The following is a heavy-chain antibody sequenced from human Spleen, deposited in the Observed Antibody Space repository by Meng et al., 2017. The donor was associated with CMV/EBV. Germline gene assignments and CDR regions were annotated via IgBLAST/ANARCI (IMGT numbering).Heavy chain of an antibody. V-gene: IGHV3-66*02. D-gene: IGHD4-11*01. CDR2: IYSGGST. CDR3: ARMGYSNYFPYYYGMDV. CDR1: GFTVSSNY. J-gene: IGHJ6*02. Sequence: GESLKISCAASGFTVSSNYMSWVRQAPGKGLEWVSVIYSGGSTYYADSVKGRFTISRDNSKNTLYLQMNSLRAEDTAVYYCARMGYSNYFPYYYGMDVWGQGTTVTVS.